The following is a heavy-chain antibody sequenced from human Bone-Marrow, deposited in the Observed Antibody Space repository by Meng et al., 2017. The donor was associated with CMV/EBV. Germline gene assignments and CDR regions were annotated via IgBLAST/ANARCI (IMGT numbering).Heavy chain of an antibody. J-gene: IGHJ5*02. CDR3: ASLASYNWFDP. D-gene: IGHD3-3*02. CDR2: IYYSGST. Sequence: GSLRLSCTVSGGSISSSSYYWGWIRQPPGKGLEWIGSIYYSGSTYYNPSLKSRVTISVDTSKNQFSLKLSSVTAADTAVYYCASLASYNWFDPWGQGNLVHVAS. V-gene: IGHV4-39*01. CDR1: GGSISSSSYY.